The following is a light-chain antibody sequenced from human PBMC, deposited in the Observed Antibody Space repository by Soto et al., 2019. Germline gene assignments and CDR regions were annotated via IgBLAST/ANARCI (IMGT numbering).Light chain of an antibody. CDR1: QVTSRY. J-gene: IGKJ5*01. CDR2: GAS. CDR3: QQYSTSPIS. V-gene: IGKV3-20*01. Sequence: ENVFTHSPGTPSLSPGEKAPPPPRARQVTSRYLSWYQQRPGQAPRLLIYGASSRATGIPDRFSGSGSGTDFTLTISRLEPEDFAVYYCQQYSTSPISFGQGTRLEIK.